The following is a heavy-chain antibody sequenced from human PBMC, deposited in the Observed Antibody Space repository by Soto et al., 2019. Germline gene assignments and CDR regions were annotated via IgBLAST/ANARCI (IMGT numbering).Heavy chain of an antibody. Sequence: PENLPLTCTVSGGSISSYYWSWIRQPAGKGLEWIGRIYTSGSTNYNPSLKSRVTMSVDTSKNQFSLKLSSVTAADTAVYYCARGPYSSSFYYYYYGMDVWCQVTKVT. D-gene: IGHD6-6*01. V-gene: IGHV4-4*07. J-gene: IGHJ6*02. CDR3: ARGPYSSSFYYYYYGMDV. CDR2: IYTSGST. CDR1: GGSISSYY.